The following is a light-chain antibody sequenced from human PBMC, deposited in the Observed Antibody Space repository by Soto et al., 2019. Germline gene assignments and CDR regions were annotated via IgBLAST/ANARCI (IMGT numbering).Light chain of an antibody. CDR1: QSISNN. J-gene: IGKJ2*01. Sequence: EIVMTQSPDTLSVSLGESATLSCRARQSISNNLAWYQQKPGQAPRLLIYGASTRTTGIPARFSGSGSGTEFTLTISSLQSEDFAVYYCQQYNNWPYTFAQGTKLEI. CDR2: GAS. V-gene: IGKV3-15*01. CDR3: QQYNNWPYT.